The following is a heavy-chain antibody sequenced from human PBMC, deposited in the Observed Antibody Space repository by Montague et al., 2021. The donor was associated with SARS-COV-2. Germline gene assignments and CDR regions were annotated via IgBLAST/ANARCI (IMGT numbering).Heavy chain of an antibody. CDR1: GGSLSTPHY. D-gene: IGHD3-22*01. CDR3: ARGTKGVFTYDYDSSGYASDY. CDR2: INHSGST. Sequence: SETLSLTCAVSGGSLSTPHYWSWVRQPPGKGLEWIGEINHSGSTKYNPSLESRVTISVDTSKNQFSLKLSSVTAADTAVYYCARGTKGVFTYDYDSSGYASDYWGQGTLVTVSS. J-gene: IGHJ4*02. V-gene: IGHV4-4*02.